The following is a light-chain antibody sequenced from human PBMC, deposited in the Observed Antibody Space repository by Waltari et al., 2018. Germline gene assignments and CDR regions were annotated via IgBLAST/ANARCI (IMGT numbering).Light chain of an antibody. CDR2: DDS. V-gene: IGLV3-21*02. Sequence: SYVLTQPPSVSVAPGQTARITWGGNNIGSKSVHWYPQKPGQAPVLVVYDDSDRPSGIPERFSGSNSGNTATLTISRVEAGDEADYYCQVWDSSSDHPDWVFGGGTKLTVL. J-gene: IGLJ3*02. CDR3: QVWDSSSDHPDWV. CDR1: NIGSKS.